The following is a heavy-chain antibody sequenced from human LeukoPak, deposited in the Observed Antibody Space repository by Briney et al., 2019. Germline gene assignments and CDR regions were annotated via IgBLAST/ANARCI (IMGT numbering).Heavy chain of an antibody. CDR3: ARHLGWSDYYYYMDV. CDR1: GFTFRNYE. Sequence: GGSLRLSCAVSGFTFRNYEMNWVRQAPGKGLEWVSYIAFTGTTIHYADSVRGRFTISRDNAKNSLFLQMNSLSAEDTAVYFCARHLGWSDYYYYMDVWGKGTTVIVSS. CDR2: IAFTGTTI. J-gene: IGHJ6*03. D-gene: IGHD3-3*01. V-gene: IGHV3-48*03.